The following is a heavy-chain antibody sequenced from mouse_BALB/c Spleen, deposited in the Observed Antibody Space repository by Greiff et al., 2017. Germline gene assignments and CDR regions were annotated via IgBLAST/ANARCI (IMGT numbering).Heavy chain of an antibody. CDR1: GFTFSDYY. CDR2: ISDGGSYT. Sequence: DVQLVESGGGLVKPGGSLKLSCAASGFTFSDYYMYWVRQTPEKRLEWVATISDGGSYTYYPDSVKGRFTISRDNAKNNLYLQMSSLKSEDTAMYYCAREEGVGAMDYWGQGTSVTVSS. J-gene: IGHJ4*01. D-gene: IGHD1-3*01. CDR3: AREEGVGAMDY. V-gene: IGHV5-4*02.